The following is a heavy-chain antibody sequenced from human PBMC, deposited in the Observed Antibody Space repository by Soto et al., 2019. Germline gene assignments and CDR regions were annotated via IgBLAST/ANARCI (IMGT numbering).Heavy chain of an antibody. Sequence: GGSLRLSCAVSGFIFGTYAMNWVRQAPGRGLEWVSTVSGSGGGTYYADSVKGRFTISRDNSNNTLYLQMNSLRAEDTAVYYCAKDTSGWYIDYWGQGTLVTVSS. V-gene: IGHV3-23*01. CDR2: VSGSGGGT. CDR1: GFIFGTYA. CDR3: AKDTSGWYIDY. D-gene: IGHD6-19*01. J-gene: IGHJ4*02.